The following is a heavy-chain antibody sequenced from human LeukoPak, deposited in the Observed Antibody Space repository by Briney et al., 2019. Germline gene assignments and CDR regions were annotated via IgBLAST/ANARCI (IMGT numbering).Heavy chain of an antibody. Sequence: GGSLRLSCAASAFSLNAYNMNWVRQAPGKGLEWVSSISYTGTYIYYADSVKGRFTISRDNSKNTLYLQMNSLRAEDTAVYYCARDVGYSGYDADEDYWGQGTLVTVSS. D-gene: IGHD5-12*01. CDR3: ARDVGYSGYDADEDY. V-gene: IGHV3-21*04. CDR1: AFSLNAYN. CDR2: ISYTGTYI. J-gene: IGHJ4*02.